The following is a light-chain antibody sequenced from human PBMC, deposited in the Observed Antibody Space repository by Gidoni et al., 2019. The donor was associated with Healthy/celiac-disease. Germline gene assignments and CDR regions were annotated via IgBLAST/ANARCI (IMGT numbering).Light chain of an antibody. CDR3: QAWDSSTASWV. CDR1: KLGDKY. CDR2: QDS. V-gene: IGLV3-1*01. Sequence: SYELTQPPSVSVAPGQTASITCSGDKLGDKYACWYQQKPGQSPVLVIYQDSTRPSGIPERFSGSNSGNTATLTISGTQAMDEADYYCQAWDSSTASWVFGGGTKLTVL. J-gene: IGLJ3*02.